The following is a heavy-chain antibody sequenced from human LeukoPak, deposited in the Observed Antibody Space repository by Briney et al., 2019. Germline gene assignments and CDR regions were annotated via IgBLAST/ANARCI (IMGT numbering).Heavy chain of an antibody. CDR2: ISSNGGST. CDR1: GFTFSTPT. J-gene: IGHJ4*02. D-gene: IGHD4-11*01. Sequence: GGSLRLSCSASGFTFSTPTMHWVRQAPGKGLEYVSAISSNGGSTYYADSVEGRFTISRDNSKNTMYLQMSSLRADDTALYYCVYRLSFDSWGQGTLVTVSS. CDR3: VYRLSFDS. V-gene: IGHV3-64D*06.